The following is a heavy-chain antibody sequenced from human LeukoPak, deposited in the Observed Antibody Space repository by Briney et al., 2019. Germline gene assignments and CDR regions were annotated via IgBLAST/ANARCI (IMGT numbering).Heavy chain of an antibody. CDR3: TRSMLRGHDY. J-gene: IGHJ4*02. Sequence: GGSRRLSCAASGSTLSSYWMHWVRQAPGKGLVWVSRINSDGSSTGYADSVKGRFTISRDNAKNTLYLQMNTARVEDTAVYYCTRSMLRGHDYWGQGTLVTVSS. D-gene: IGHD3-10*01. CDR2: INSDGSST. V-gene: IGHV3-74*01. CDR1: GSTLSSYW.